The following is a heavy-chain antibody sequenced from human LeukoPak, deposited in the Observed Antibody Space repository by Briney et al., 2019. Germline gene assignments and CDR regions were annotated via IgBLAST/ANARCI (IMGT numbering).Heavy chain of an antibody. J-gene: IGHJ4*02. V-gene: IGHV4-61*02. D-gene: IGHD3-3*01. CDR2: IYTSGST. CDR1: GGSISSGSYY. Sequence: SQTLSLTCTVSGGSISSGSYYWSWIRQPAGKGLEWIGRIYTSGSTNYNPALKSRVTISVDTSKNQFSLKLSSVTAADTAVYYCARDAKITIFGVVTGFDYWGQGTLVTVSS. CDR3: ARDAKITIFGVVTGFDY.